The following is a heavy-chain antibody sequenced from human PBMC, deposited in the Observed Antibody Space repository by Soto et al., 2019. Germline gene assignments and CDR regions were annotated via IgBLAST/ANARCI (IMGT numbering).Heavy chain of an antibody. CDR3: AGRGDGYNTGPFDY. Sequence: YATLSLTCTASRYSLRPCHYWGCIRQHPRKGLEWIGSIYHSGSTYYNPSIKSRVTISVDTSKNQFSLKLSSVTAADTAVYYCAGRGDGYNTGPFDYWGQG. CDR1: RYSLRPCHY. V-gene: IGHV4-38-2*02. J-gene: IGHJ4*02. D-gene: IGHD5-12*01. CDR2: IYHSGST.